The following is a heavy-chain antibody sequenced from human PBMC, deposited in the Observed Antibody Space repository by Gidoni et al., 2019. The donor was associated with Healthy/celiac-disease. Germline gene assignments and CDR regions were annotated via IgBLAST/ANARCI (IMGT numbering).Heavy chain of an antibody. J-gene: IGHJ4*02. CDR1: GFPFSSYA. CDR3: AKDLSITIFGVVIDD. CDR2: ISGSGGST. Sequence: EVQLLSSGGGLVQPGGSLSLSCAASGFPFSSYAMSWVRQAPGKGLEWVSAISGSGGSTYYADYVKGRFTISRDNSKNTLYLQMNSLRAEDTDVYYCAKDLSITIFGVVIDDWGQGTLVTVSS. V-gene: IGHV3-23*01. D-gene: IGHD3-3*01.